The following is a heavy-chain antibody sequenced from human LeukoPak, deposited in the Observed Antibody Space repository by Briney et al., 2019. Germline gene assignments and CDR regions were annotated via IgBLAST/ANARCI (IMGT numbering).Heavy chain of an antibody. CDR2: ISGSGGST. CDR3: AKDGGDIVVVPAYYGMDV. CDR1: GFTFSSYA. Sequence: GGSLRLSCAASGFTFSSYAMSWVRHAPGKGLEWVSAISGSGGSTYYADSVKGRFTISRDNSKNTLYLQMNSLRAEDTAVYYCAKDGGDIVVVPAYYGMDVWGQGTTVTVSS. J-gene: IGHJ6*02. D-gene: IGHD2-2*01. V-gene: IGHV3-23*01.